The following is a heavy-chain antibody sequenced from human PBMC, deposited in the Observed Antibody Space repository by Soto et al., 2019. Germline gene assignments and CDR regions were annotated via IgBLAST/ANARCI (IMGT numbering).Heavy chain of an antibody. Sequence: QVQLVQSGAEVKKPGSSVKVSCKASGGTFSSYAISWVRQAPGQGLEWMGGIIPIFGTANYAQKFQGRVTITADESTSTAYMELSSLRSEDTALYYCARGLEPTTVTTEPFDYWGQRTLVTVSS. D-gene: IGHD4-17*01. V-gene: IGHV1-69*12. CDR1: GGTFSSYA. CDR2: IIPIFGTA. CDR3: ARGLEPTTVTTEPFDY. J-gene: IGHJ4*02.